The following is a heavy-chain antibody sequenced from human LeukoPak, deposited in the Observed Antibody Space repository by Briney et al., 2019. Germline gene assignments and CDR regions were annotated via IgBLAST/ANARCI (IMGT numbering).Heavy chain of an antibody. CDR2: INHSGST. V-gene: IGHV4-34*01. Sequence: PSETLSLTCAVYGGSFSGYYWSWIRQPPGKGLEWIGEINHSGSTNYNPSLKSRVTISVDTSKNQFSLKLSSVTAADTAVYYCARHGGTYIVVVAWFDPWGQGTLVTVSS. CDR3: ARHGGTYIVVVAWFDP. CDR1: GGSFSGYY. D-gene: IGHD2-15*01. J-gene: IGHJ5*02.